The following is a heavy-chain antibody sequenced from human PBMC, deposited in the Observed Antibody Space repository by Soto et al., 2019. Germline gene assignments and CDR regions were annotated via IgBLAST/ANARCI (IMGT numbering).Heavy chain of an antibody. CDR3: ASNDILTGFDH. D-gene: IGHD3-9*01. V-gene: IGHV3-48*01. Sequence: EVQLVESGGGLVQPGGSLRLSCAASGFTFSSYSMTWVRQAPGKGLEWVSYISSSSGSIFYADSVKGRFTISRDNAKNSLYLQKNSLRAEDTAVYFCASNDILTGFDHWGQGTLVTVSP. CDR2: ISSSSGSI. CDR1: GFTFSSYS. J-gene: IGHJ4*02.